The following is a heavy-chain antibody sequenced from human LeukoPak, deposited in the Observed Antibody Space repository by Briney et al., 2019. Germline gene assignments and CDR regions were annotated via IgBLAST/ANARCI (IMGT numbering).Heavy chain of an antibody. CDR2: IYYSGNS. CDR3: ARQTGSGLFILP. J-gene: IGHJ4*02. CDR1: GGSIRSNYY. Sequence: SETLSLTCTVSGGSIRSNYYWGWIRQPPGKGLEWIGSIYYSGNSYYNPSLKSRVTMSIDTSKNQFSLKVNSVTAADTAVYYRARQTGSGLFILPGGQGTLVTVSS. V-gene: IGHV4-39*07. D-gene: IGHD3/OR15-3a*01.